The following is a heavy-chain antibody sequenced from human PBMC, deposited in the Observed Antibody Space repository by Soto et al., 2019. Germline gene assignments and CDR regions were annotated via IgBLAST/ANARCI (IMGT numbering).Heavy chain of an antibody. CDR1: GFTFSEDW. D-gene: IGHD2-8*02. CDR3: ARDYWAQVDH. CDR2: ISSDGTST. J-gene: IGHJ4*02. Sequence: EVQLVESGGGLVQPGGSLRLSCVASGFTFSEDWMHWVRQAPGKGLVWVSRISSDGTSTNYADSVEGRFTISRDNARNTLYLQENSLRAEDSAVYYCARDYWAQVDHWGQGTLVNVSS. V-gene: IGHV3-74*01.